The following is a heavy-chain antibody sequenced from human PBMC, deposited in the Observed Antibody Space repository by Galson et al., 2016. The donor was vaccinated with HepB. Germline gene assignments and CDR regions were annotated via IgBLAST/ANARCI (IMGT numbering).Heavy chain of an antibody. CDR1: GGSISSDYY. Sequence: SETLSLTCIVSGGSISSDYYWGWIRQPPGRGLEWIGSIYSSEGTYYNPSLKSRVTISVDTSKNQFSLRLNSLTAADTGVYYCATGIVVAGKYYYYYMDVWGKGTTVTVSS. J-gene: IGHJ6*03. CDR2: IYSSEGT. CDR3: ATGIVVAGKYYYYYMDV. V-gene: IGHV4-39*01. D-gene: IGHD6-19*01.